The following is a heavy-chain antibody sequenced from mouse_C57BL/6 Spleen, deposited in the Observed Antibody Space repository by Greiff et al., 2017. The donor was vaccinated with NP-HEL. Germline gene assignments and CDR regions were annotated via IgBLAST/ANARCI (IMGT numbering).Heavy chain of an antibody. Sequence: QVQLKQPGAELVRPGSSVKLSCKASGYTFTSYWMHWVKQRPIQGLEWIGNIDPSDSETHYNQKFKDKATLTVDKSSSTAYMQLSSLTSEDSAVYYCARDPYGSSYPVYFDYWGQGTTLTVSS. J-gene: IGHJ2*01. D-gene: IGHD1-1*01. CDR2: IDPSDSET. V-gene: IGHV1-52*01. CDR1: GYTFTSYW. CDR3: ARDPYGSSYPVYFDY.